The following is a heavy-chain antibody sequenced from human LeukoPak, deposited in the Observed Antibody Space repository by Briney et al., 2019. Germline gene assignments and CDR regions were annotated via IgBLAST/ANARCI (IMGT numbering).Heavy chain of an antibody. Sequence: SETLSLTCTVSGGSISSGGYYWSWIRQHPGKGLEWIGYIYYSGSTNYNPSLKSRVTISVDASKNQFSLKLSSVTAADTAVYYCARLIRYGSGSYYNVDYWGQGTLVTVSS. J-gene: IGHJ4*02. CDR3: ARLIRYGSGSYYNVDY. V-gene: IGHV4-61*08. CDR2: IYYSGST. CDR1: GGSISSGGYY. D-gene: IGHD3-10*01.